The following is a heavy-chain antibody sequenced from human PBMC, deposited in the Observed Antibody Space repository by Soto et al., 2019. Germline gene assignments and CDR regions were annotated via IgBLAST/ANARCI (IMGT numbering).Heavy chain of an antibody. Sequence: QVQLVESGGGVVQPGRSLRLSCAASGFTFSSYGMHWVRQAPGKGLEWVAVIWYDGSNKYYADSVKGRFTISRDNSKNTLYLQMNRLRAEDTAVYYCARGYGGNPDYWGQGTLVTVSS. V-gene: IGHV3-33*01. J-gene: IGHJ4*02. CDR2: IWYDGSNK. D-gene: IGHD4-17*01. CDR3: ARGYGGNPDY. CDR1: GFTFSSYG.